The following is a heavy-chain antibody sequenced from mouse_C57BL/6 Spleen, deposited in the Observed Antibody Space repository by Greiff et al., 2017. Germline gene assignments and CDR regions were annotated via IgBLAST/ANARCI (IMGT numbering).Heavy chain of an antibody. CDR3: TRKSTEFDY. J-gene: IGHJ2*01. CDR1: GYTFTSYW. CDR2: IHPKSGST. V-gene: IGHV1-64*01. Sequence: QVQLQQPGAELVKPGASVKLSCKASGYTFTSYWMHWVKQRPGQGLEWIGMIHPKSGSTNYNEKFKSKATLTVDKSSSTAYLQLSSRTSEDSAVYYYTRKSTEFDYWGQGTTLTVSS.